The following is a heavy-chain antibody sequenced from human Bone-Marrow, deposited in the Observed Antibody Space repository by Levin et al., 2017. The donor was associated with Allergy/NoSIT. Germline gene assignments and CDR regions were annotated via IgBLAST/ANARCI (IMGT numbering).Heavy chain of an antibody. V-gene: IGHV7-4-1*02. CDR2: INTNTGNP. D-gene: IGHD5-18*01. Sequence: ASVKVSCKASGYTFTTYGLNWVRQAPGQGLEWMGWINTNTGNPTYAQAFTGRFVFSLDTSVSTAYLQISSLKAEDTALYYCARHLGPGAIQPRGYSYGLEYWGQGTLVTVSS. CDR3: ARHLGPGAIQPRGYSYGLEY. J-gene: IGHJ4*02. CDR1: GYTFTTYG.